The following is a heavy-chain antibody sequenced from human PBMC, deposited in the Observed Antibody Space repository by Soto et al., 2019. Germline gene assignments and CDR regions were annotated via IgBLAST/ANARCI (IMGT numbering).Heavy chain of an antibody. J-gene: IGHJ6*02. Sequence: ETLSLPCAVSASSISSAYFWGWIRQPPGKGLEWIATIFHTGGTNYNPSLKSRVTISVDKSKNQFSLKLSSVTAADTAVYYCASPGIAAAGTPSIYYGMDVWGQGTTVTVSS. V-gene: IGHV4-38-2*01. CDR3: ASPGIAAAGTPSIYYGMDV. CDR2: IFHTGGT. CDR1: ASSISSAYF. D-gene: IGHD6-13*01.